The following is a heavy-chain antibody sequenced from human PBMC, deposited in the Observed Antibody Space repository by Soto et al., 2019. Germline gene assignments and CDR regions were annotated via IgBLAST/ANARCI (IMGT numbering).Heavy chain of an antibody. Sequence: QVQLQESGPGLVKPSQTLFLTCTVSGGSISSGGYYWSWIRQHPGKGLEWIGYIYYSGSTYYNPSLKSRVTISVDTSKDQFSLKLSSVTAADTAVYYCAVSRDGYSMDVWGQGTTVTVSS. CDR2: IYYSGST. V-gene: IGHV4-31*03. CDR1: GGSISSGGYY. J-gene: IGHJ6*02. D-gene: IGHD2-2*01. CDR3: AVSRDGYSMDV.